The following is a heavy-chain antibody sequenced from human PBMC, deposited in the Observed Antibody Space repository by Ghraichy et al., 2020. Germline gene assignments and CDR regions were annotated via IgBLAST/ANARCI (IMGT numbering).Heavy chain of an antibody. CDR3: ARAKTYYYDSSGFGRQFDY. CDR1: GFTLSSYW. CDR2: INQDGSDK. J-gene: IGHJ4*02. D-gene: IGHD3-22*01. V-gene: IGHV3-7*01. Sequence: GGSLRLSCAASGFTLSSYWMIWVRQAPGKGLEWVANINQDGSDKYYVDSVKGRFTISRDNAMNYLFLQMNRLRPDDTSVVYCARAKTYYYDSSGFGRQFDYWGQGTLFTVSS.